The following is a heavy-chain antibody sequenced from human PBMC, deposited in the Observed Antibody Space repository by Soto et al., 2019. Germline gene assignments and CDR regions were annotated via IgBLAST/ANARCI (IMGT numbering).Heavy chain of an antibody. D-gene: IGHD2-8*01. CDR3: ARYNSYAIDY. CDR2: IHYSGTT. Sequence: PSETLSLTCTVSCTSISSYYWSWIRQPPGKGLEWIASIHYSGTTNYNPSLASRVTLSVDTSKNQFSLKMTSVTAADRAMYFCARYNSYAIDYWGRGTLVTVSS. V-gene: IGHV4-59*01. J-gene: IGHJ4*02. CDR1: CTSISSYY.